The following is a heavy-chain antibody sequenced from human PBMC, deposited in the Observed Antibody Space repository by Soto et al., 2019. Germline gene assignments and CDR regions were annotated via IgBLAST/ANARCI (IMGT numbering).Heavy chain of an antibody. J-gene: IGHJ5*02. D-gene: IGHD2-8*01. Sequence: QVQLQESGPGLVKPSQTLSLTCTVSGGSISSGGYYWSWIRQHPGKGLEWIGYIYYSGSTYYNPSLKSRVTIAVHTSKNQFSRNLSSVTAADTSVYYWTISIMVYADFDRWGQGTLLTASS. CDR1: GGSISSGGYY. CDR2: IYYSGST. CDR3: TISIMVYADFDR. V-gene: IGHV4-31*03.